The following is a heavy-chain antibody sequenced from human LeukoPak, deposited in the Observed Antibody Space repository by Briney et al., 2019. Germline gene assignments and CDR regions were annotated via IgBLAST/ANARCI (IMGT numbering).Heavy chain of an antibody. D-gene: IGHD6-19*01. CDR1: GYNFSTYW. V-gene: IGHV5-51*03. CDR3: AKSAPGIAVIGFDY. CDR2: IYPGDSDT. J-gene: IGHJ4*02. Sequence: PGESLKISCEASGYNFSTYWIAWVRQMPGKGLEWMGIIYPGDSDTTYSPSFQGQVTISADKSISTSYLHWSSLKASDTAMYYCAKSAPGIAVIGFDYGGQGTPVSVPS.